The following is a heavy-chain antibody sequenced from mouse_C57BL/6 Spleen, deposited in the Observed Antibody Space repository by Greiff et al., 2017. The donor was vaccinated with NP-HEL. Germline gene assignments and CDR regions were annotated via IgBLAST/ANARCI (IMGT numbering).Heavy chain of an antibody. CDR2: IRLKSDNYAT. Sequence: EVKLEESGGGLVQPGGSMKLSCVASGFTFSNYWMNWVRQSPEQGLEWVAQIRLKSDNYATHYAESVKGRFTISRDDSKSSVYLQMNNLRAEDTGIYYCTRWSLMDYWGQGTSVTVSS. D-gene: IGHD2-3*01. CDR1: GFTFSNYW. J-gene: IGHJ4*01. V-gene: IGHV6-3*01. CDR3: TRWSLMDY.